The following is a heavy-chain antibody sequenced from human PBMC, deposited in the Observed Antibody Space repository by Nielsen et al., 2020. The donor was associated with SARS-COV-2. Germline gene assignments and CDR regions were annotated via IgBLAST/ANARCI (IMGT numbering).Heavy chain of an antibody. V-gene: IGHV3-73*01. J-gene: IGHJ3*02. Sequence: GSLKISCAASGFTFSDSSMHWVRQASGKGLEWLGRIRSKANDYATDYPASVKARFIISRDDSKNTAYLLMNSLKIDDTAVYYCTRVNPTSGSWFDAFDIWGQGTLVTVSS. CDR1: GFTFSDSS. CDR3: TRVNPTSGSWFDAFDI. D-gene: IGHD6-25*01. CDR2: IRSKANDYAT.